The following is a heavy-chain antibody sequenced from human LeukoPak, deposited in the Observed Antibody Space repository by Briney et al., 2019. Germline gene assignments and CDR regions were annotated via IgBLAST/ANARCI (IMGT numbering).Heavy chain of an antibody. J-gene: IGHJ5*02. CDR2: IYYSGST. CDR1: GGSISSYY. D-gene: IGHD3-10*01. V-gene: IGHV4-59*12. Sequence: NPSETLSLTCTVSGGSISSYYWSWIRQPPGKGLEWIGYIYYSGSTNYNPSLKSRVTISVDTSKDQFSLKLSSVTAADTAVYYCARDRWFGELRLEYNWFDPWGQGTLVTVSS. CDR3: ARDRWFGELRLEYNWFDP.